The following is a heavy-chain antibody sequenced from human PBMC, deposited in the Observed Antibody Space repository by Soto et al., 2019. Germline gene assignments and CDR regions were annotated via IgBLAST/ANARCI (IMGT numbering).Heavy chain of an antibody. V-gene: IGHV4-59*01. CDR1: GGSISSYY. J-gene: IGHJ6*02. Sequence: LSLTCTVSGGSISSYYWSWIRQPPGKGLEWIGYIYYSGSTNYNPSLKSRVTISVDTSKNQFSLKLSSVTAADTAVYYCARAGDILTGYYIAYYGMDVWGQGTTVTVSS. CDR2: IYYSGST. D-gene: IGHD3-9*01. CDR3: ARAGDILTGYYIAYYGMDV.